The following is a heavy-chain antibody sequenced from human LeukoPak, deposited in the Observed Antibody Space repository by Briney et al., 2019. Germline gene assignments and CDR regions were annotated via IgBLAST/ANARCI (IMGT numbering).Heavy chain of an antibody. Sequence: SGGSLRLSCAASGFTVSSNYMSWVRQAPGKGLEWVSVIYSGGSTYYADSVKGRFTISRDNSKNTLYLQMNSLRAEDTAVYYCARVHAAYPFDYWGQGTLVTVSS. CDR3: ARVHAAYPFDY. CDR2: IYSGGST. D-gene: IGHD2-15*01. V-gene: IGHV3-66*01. CDR1: GFTVSSNY. J-gene: IGHJ4*02.